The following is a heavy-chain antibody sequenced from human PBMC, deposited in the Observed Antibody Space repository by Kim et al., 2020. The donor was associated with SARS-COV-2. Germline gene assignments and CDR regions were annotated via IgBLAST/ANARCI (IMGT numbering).Heavy chain of an antibody. Sequence: GGSLRLSCAASGFTFDDYAMHWVRQAPGKGLEWVSLISGDGGSTYYADSVKGRFTISRDNSKNSLYLQMNSLRTEDTALYYCAKDFSGYYDSHGISLWGQGTLVTVSS. D-gene: IGHD3-22*01. CDR1: GFTFDDYA. CDR3: AKDFSGYYDSHGISL. V-gene: IGHV3-43*02. J-gene: IGHJ4*02. CDR2: ISGDGGST.